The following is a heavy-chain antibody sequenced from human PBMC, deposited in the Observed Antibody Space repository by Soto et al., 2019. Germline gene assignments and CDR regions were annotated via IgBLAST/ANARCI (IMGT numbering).Heavy chain of an antibody. V-gene: IGHV1-18*01. Sequence: ASVKVSCKASGYTFTSYGISWVRQAPGQGLEWMGWISAYNGNTNYAQKLQGRVTMTTDTSTSTAYMELRSLRSDDTAVYYCARDRTVTTPEYFDYSGQGTLVTVSS. CDR3: ARDRTVTTPEYFDY. CDR1: GYTFTSYG. J-gene: IGHJ4*02. D-gene: IGHD4-17*01. CDR2: ISAYNGNT.